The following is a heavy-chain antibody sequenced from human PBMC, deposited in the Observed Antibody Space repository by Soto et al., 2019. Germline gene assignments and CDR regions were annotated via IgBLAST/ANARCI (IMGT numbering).Heavy chain of an antibody. CDR2: ISPMFGAA. CDR3: AREVQVHAPAFVY. V-gene: IGHV1-69*19. J-gene: IGHJ4*02. Sequence: QVQLVQSGAEMKKPGSSVKVSCQSSGGTFNTYAMNWVRQAPGQGPEWMGDISPMFGAANYAPKFQGRVTITADESTGTSYMQLSILTSEDTGLYFCAREVQVHAPAFVYWGQGTLVTVSS. D-gene: IGHD3-10*01. CDR1: GGTFNTYA.